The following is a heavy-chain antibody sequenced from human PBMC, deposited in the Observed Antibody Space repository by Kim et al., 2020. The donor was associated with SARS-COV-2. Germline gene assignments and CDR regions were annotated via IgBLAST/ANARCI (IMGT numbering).Heavy chain of an antibody. V-gene: IGHV4-28*01. CDR3: ARLFDCGRGRNWFDP. Sequence: PSLQSRVTMSVETSKNQFSLKLSSVTAVDTAVYYCARLFDCGRGRNWFDPWGQGTLVTVSS. D-gene: IGHD2-21*02. J-gene: IGHJ5*02.